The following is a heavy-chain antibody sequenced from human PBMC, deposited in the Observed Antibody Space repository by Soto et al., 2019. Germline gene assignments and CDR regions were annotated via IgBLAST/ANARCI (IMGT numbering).Heavy chain of an antibody. J-gene: IGHJ5*02. CDR2: ISTFNGNT. CDR1: ASTFTGST. D-gene: IGHD4-17*01. CDR3: ARGTVTSGRWFGP. V-gene: IGHV1-18*01. Sequence: QVHLVQSGTEVKEPGASVKGSCKASASTFTGSTINWGRQAPGQGLEWMGWISTFNGNTKHAGNFEGRVTMTTNTSTTTAYMELTSLTFDDTAVYFCARGTVTSGRWFGPWGQGTLVSVSS.